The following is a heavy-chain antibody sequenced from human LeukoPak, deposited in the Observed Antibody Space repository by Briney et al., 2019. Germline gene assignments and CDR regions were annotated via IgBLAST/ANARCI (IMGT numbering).Heavy chain of an antibody. CDR3: AKDIGIAVAGTGDY. D-gene: IGHD6-19*01. J-gene: IGHJ4*02. CDR2: ISWNSGSI. Sequence: GGSLRLSCAASGFTFSTYAMSWVRQAPGKGLEWVSGISWNSGSIGYADSVKGRFTISRDNAKNSLYLQMNSLRAEDTALYYCAKDIGIAVAGTGDYWGQGTLVTVSS. V-gene: IGHV3-9*01. CDR1: GFTFSTYA.